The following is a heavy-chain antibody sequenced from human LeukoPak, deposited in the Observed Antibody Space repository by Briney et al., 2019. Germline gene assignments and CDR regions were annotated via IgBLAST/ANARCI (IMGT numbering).Heavy chain of an antibody. J-gene: IGHJ4*02. CDR3: AKGYYDYVWGSFPLFFH. CDR1: GFTFDDYA. D-gene: IGHD3-16*01. CDR2: ISGSGGST. V-gene: IGHV3-23*01. Sequence: GRSLRLSCAASGFTFDDYAMHWVRQAPGKGLEWVSAISGSGGSTYYADSVKGRFTISRDNSKNTLYLQMNSLRAEDTAVYYCAKGYYDYVWGSFPLFFHWGQGTLVTISS.